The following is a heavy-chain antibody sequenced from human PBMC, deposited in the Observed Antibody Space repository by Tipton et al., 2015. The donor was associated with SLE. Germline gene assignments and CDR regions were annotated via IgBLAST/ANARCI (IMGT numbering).Heavy chain of an antibody. V-gene: IGHV4-34*01. CDR1: GGSFSDYY. J-gene: IGHJ5*02. D-gene: IGHD4-17*01. CDR2: INHSGST. Sequence: LRLSCAVYGGSFSDYYWSWIRQPPGKGLEWIGEINHSGSTNYNPSLKSRVTISVDTSQNQFSLNLSSVTAADTAVYYCASGTTGTWFDPWGQGTLVTVSS. CDR3: ASGTTGTWFDP.